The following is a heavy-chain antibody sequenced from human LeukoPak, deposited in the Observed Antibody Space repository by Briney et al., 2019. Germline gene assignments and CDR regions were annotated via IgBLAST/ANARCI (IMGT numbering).Heavy chain of an antibody. J-gene: IGHJ4*02. V-gene: IGHV3-23*01. Sequence: GGSLRLSCAASGFTFSSYAMSWVRQAPGKGLEWVSGISGSGGSAYYVDSVKGRFTISRDNSKNTLYLQMNSLRAEDTAVYYCAPGSGSYHTPFDYWGQGTLVTVSS. CDR2: ISGSGGSA. D-gene: IGHD3-10*01. CDR3: APGSGSYHTPFDY. CDR1: GFTFSSYA.